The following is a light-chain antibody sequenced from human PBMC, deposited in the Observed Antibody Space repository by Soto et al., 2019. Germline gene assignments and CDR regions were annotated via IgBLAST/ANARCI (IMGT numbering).Light chain of an antibody. CDR2: KAS. V-gene: IGKV1-5*03. J-gene: IGKJ1*01. CDR3: PHYSSYSEA. Sequence: DIHITPSPSTRSASVAYRVTITCLASQSISSWLPRYQQKPGKVPNHLIYKASTLKSGAPSRSSGSGSGTEFTLTLRSLQADDFATYSCPHYSSYSEAFGQGTKVDIK. CDR1: QSISSW.